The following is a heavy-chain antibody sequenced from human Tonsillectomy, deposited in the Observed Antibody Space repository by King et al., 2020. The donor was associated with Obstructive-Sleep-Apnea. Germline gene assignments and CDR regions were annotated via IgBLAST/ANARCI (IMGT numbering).Heavy chain of an antibody. CDR1: GFTFSSYA. V-gene: IGHV3-23*04. Sequence: VQLVESGEGLVQPGGSLRLSCAASGFTFSSYAMSWVRQAPGKGLEWVSAISGSGGSTYYADSVKGRFTISRDNSKNTLYLQMNSLRAEDTAVYYCWARLGSYTSFFAYWGQGTLVTVSS. CDR2: ISGSGGST. J-gene: IGHJ4*02. D-gene: IGHD1-26*01. CDR3: WARLGSYTSFFAY.